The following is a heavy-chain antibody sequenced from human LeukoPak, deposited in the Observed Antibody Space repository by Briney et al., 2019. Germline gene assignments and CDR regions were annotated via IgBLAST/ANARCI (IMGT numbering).Heavy chain of an antibody. J-gene: IGHJ6*03. CDR2: IGTASDT. Sequence: GGSLRLSCAASRFTFSSFDMPWVRQPTGQGLEWDSTIGTASDTYYPGSVEGRFTLSRDNAKNSLYLQMNSLTAGDTAVYYCARGPPRGKYYYMDVWGKGTTVTVSS. CDR3: ARGPPRGKYYYMDV. V-gene: IGHV3-13*01. CDR1: RFTFSSFD. D-gene: IGHD1-1*01.